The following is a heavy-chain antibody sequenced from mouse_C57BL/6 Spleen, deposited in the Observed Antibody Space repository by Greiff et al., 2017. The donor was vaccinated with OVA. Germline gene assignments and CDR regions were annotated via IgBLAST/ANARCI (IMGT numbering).Heavy chain of an antibody. CDR2: IYPGSGST. Sequence: VQLQQPGAELVKPGASMKMSCKASGYTFTSYWITWVKQRPGQGLEWIGEIYPGSGSTNYNEKFKSKATLTVDTSSSTAYMQLSSLTSADAAVYYCSSKRYFDVWGTGTTVTVSS. CDR3: SSKRYFDV. CDR1: GYTFTSYW. V-gene: IGHV1-55*01. J-gene: IGHJ1*03.